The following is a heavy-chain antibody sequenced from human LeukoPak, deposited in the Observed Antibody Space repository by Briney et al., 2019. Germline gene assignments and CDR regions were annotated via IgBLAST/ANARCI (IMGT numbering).Heavy chain of an antibody. J-gene: IGHJ6*03. CDR1: RGSFSNYY. CDR2: IYYSGGT. V-gene: IGHV4-59*01. D-gene: IGHD2-15*01. Sequence: SETLSLTCTVSRGSFSNYYWSWIRQPPGKGLEWIGYIYYSGGTNYNPSLKSRVTISVDTSKNQFSLKLSSVTAAGTAVYYCARDSGRYCSGGSCYRYYYMDVWGKGTTVTVSS. CDR3: ARDSGRYCSGGSCYRYYYMDV.